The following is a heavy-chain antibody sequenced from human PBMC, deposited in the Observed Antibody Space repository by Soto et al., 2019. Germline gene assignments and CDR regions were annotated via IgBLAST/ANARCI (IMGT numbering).Heavy chain of an antibody. J-gene: IGHJ6*02. D-gene: IGHD3-3*01. CDR2: IRSKANSYAT. CDR3: TSPIFGVVPTLDV. Sequence: GGSLRLSCAASGFTFSDHYMDWFRQAPGKGLEWVGRIRSKANSYATAYAASVKGRFTISRDDSKNTAYLQMNSLKTEDTAVYYCTSPIFGVVPTLDVWGQGTTVTVSS. V-gene: IGHV3-73*01. CDR1: GFTFSDHY.